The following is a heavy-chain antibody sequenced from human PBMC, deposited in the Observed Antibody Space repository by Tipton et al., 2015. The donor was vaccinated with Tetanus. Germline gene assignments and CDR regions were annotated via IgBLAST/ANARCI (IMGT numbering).Heavy chain of an antibody. D-gene: IGHD2/OR15-2a*01. CDR1: GGSISSYY. CDR3: ARHLYGYWFDP. V-gene: IGHV4-59*01. Sequence: TLSLTCTVSGGSISSYYWSWIRQPPGKGLEWIGYIYYSGSTNYNLSLKSRVTISVDTSKNQFSLKLSSVTAADTAVYYCARHLYGYWFDPWGQGALVTVSS. J-gene: IGHJ5*02. CDR2: IYYSGST.